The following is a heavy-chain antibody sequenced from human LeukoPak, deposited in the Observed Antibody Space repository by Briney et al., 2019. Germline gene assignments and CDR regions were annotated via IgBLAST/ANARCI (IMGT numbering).Heavy chain of an antibody. D-gene: IGHD6-6*01. CDR2: IGSDGRLD. Sequence: GGSLRLSCAASGFTFTGHSMHWVRQPPGKGLEWVAVIGSDGRLDFYADSVKGRFTISRDSAKNTLYLQMNSLRAEDTAIYYCAILYSSSPLDYWDQGTLVTVSS. J-gene: IGHJ4*02. V-gene: IGHV3-30*04. CDR3: AILYSSSPLDY. CDR1: GFTFTGHS.